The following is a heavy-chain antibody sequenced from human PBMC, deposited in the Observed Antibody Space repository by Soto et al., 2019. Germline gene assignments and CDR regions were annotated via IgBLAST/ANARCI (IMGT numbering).Heavy chain of an antibody. CDR1: GGALTSYP. CDR3: ATYPRPYNWIDL. J-gene: IGHJ5*02. CDR2: IDPMFDTS. D-gene: IGHD1-1*01. Sequence: QVRLEQSGAEVKKPGSSVRVSCQASGGALTSYPIHWVRQAPGQGLEWMGVIDPMFDTSNLAEKFKARVTSTADASTKTVDMDLTSLRSDDTAVYFCATYPRPYNWIDLWGQGTLLTVSS. V-gene: IGHV1-69*01.